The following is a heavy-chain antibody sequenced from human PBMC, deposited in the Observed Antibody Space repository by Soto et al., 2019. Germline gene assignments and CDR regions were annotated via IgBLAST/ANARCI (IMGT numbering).Heavy chain of an antibody. Sequence: QVQLVQSGAEVKKPWSSVKVSCKASGGTFSSYTLSWVRQAPGQGLEWMGRIIPIRGIANYAQKFQGRVTITADKSTSRAYVELNSLSGEDTAVYYCAGDLRLSDRVLLLTGRLWYWGQGTLVTVSS. CDR1: GGTFSSYT. D-gene: IGHD1-20*01. V-gene: IGHV1-69*02. CDR2: IIPIRGIA. CDR3: AGDLRLSDRVLLLTGRLWY. J-gene: IGHJ4*02.